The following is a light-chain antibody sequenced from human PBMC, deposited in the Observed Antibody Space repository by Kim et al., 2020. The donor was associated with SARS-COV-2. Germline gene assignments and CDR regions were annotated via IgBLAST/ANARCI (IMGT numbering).Light chain of an antibody. J-gene: IGLJ3*02. Sequence: VSPEQTASITCSGDKLGDKYACWYQQKPGQSPVLVIYEDSKRPSGIPERFSGSNSGNTATLTLSGTQAMDEADYYCQAWDSSTWVFGGGTQLTVL. CDR1: KLGDKY. V-gene: IGLV3-1*01. CDR2: EDS. CDR3: QAWDSSTWV.